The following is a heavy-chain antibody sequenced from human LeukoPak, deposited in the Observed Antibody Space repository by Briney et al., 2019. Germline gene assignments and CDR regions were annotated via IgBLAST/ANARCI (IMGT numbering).Heavy chain of an antibody. CDR1: GFTFSYYS. Sequence: GGSLRLSCAASGFTFSYYSMNWVRQAPGKGLEWVSYISSSSSSMYYADSVKGRFTISRDNAKNSLYLQMNSLRDEDTAVYYCARGFAVGATRPLDYWGQGTLVTVSS. CDR2: ISSSSSSM. CDR3: ARGFAVGATRPLDY. D-gene: IGHD1-26*01. J-gene: IGHJ4*02. V-gene: IGHV3-48*02.